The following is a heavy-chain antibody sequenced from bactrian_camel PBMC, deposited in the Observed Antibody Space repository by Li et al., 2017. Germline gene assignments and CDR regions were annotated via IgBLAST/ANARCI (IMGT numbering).Heavy chain of an antibody. CDR2: IRRNGDA. V-gene: IGHV3S53*01. CDR3: AAAPTERWLSCGLRTNYPY. J-gene: IGHJ4*01. CDR1: GYISSRHC. Sequence: HVQLVESGGGSVQAGGSLRLSCAHSGYISSRHCMGWFRQAPGKAREGIAGIRRNGDAYYADSVKGRFTISQDRAKATVYLQMDNLKPEDTAMYYCAAAPTERWLSCGLRTNYPYWGQGTQVTVS. D-gene: IGHD6*01.